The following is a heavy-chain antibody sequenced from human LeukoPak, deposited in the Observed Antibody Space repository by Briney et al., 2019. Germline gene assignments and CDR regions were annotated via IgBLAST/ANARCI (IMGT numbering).Heavy chain of an antibody. D-gene: IGHD3-10*01. V-gene: IGHV4-59*01. Sequence: SETLSLTCTDSGGSISRYYWSWIRQPPGKGLEWIGYIYYSGSTNYTPSLKSRVTISVDTSKNQFSLKLSSVTAADTAVYYCASAYYGSGSPALDVWGKGTTVTISS. CDR2: IYYSGST. CDR1: GGSISRYY. CDR3: ASAYYGSGSPALDV. J-gene: IGHJ6*04.